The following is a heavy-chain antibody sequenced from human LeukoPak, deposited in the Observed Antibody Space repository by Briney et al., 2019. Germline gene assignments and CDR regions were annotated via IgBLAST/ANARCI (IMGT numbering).Heavy chain of an antibody. CDR3: ARGSGLRFLEWLSFGAGGMDV. CDR1: GYTFTSYG. CDR2: ISAYNGNT. Sequence: ASVKVSCKASGYTFTSYGISWVRLAPGQGLEWMGWISAYNGNTNYAQKLQGRVTMTTDTSTSTAYMELRSLRSDDTAVYYCARGSGLRFLEWLSFGAGGMDVWGQGTTVTVSS. V-gene: IGHV1-18*01. J-gene: IGHJ6*02. D-gene: IGHD3-3*01.